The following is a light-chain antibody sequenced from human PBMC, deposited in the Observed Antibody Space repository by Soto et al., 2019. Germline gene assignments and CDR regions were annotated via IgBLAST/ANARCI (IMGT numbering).Light chain of an antibody. CDR1: SSDVGGYNY. V-gene: IGLV2-11*01. Sequence: QSALTQPRSVSGSPGQSVTISCTGTSSDVGGYNYVSWYQQHPGKAPKLMIYDVSKRPSGVPDRFSGSKSGNTASLTISGLQAEDEADYYCCSYAGSYTVGVFGGGTKLTVL. CDR2: DVS. CDR3: CSYAGSYTVGV. J-gene: IGLJ3*02.